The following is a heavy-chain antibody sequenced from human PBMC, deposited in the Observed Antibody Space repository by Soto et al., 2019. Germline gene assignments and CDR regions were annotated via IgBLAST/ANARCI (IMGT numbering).Heavy chain of an antibody. Sequence: SETLSLTCTVSGGSVSSGSYYWSWIRQHPGQGLEWIGNIYYNGSTYYKPSLKSRITISVDTSKNQFSLQLSSVTAADTAVYYCARGRRITFGGVIDNFDYWGQGTLVTVS. D-gene: IGHD3-16*02. CDR1: GGSVSSGSYY. J-gene: IGHJ4*02. V-gene: IGHV4-31*03. CDR2: IYYNGST. CDR3: ARGRRITFGGVIDNFDY.